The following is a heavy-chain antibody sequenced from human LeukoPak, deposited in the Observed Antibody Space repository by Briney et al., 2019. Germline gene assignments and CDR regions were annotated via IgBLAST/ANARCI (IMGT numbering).Heavy chain of an antibody. Sequence: GRSLRLSCSASGFTFNTYPMHWVRQAPGKGLECVSAISSSGDRTYYADSVKGRFTISRDNSKNTLFFLTSSLKTEDTAVYYCVKDTLPKGYSTRWHYAFDVWGQGTTVTVSP. CDR3: VKDTLPKGYSTRWHYAFDV. D-gene: IGHD6-13*01. CDR1: GFTFNTYP. J-gene: IGHJ3*01. CDR2: ISSSGDRT. V-gene: IGHV3-64*05.